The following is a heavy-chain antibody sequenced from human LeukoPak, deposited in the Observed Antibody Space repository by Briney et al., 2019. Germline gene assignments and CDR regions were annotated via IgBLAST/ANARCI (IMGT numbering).Heavy chain of an antibody. CDR1: GGSISGYY. Sequence: SETLSLTCTVSGGSISGYYWSWIRQPPGKGLEWIGYIYYSGSTNYNPSLKSRVTISVDTSKNQFSLKLSSVTAADTAVYYCARGGYSSSWIAEYFQHWGQGTLVTVSS. D-gene: IGHD6-13*01. CDR3: ARGGYSSSWIAEYFQH. J-gene: IGHJ1*01. CDR2: IYYSGST. V-gene: IGHV4-59*01.